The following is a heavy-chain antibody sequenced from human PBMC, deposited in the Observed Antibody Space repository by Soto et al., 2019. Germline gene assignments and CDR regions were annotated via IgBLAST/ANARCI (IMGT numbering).Heavy chain of an antibody. CDR3: ARGPCDFWSGYYRTDFDY. Sequence: QVQLQQWGAGLLKPSETLSLTCAVYGGSFSGYYWSWIRQPPGKGLEWIGEINHSGSTKYNPSLRNRVTISVDTSKNQFSLKLGSVTVADTAVYYCARGPCDFWSGYYRTDFDYWGQGTLVTVSS. J-gene: IGHJ4*02. CDR2: INHSGST. V-gene: IGHV4-34*01. D-gene: IGHD3-3*01. CDR1: GGSFSGYY.